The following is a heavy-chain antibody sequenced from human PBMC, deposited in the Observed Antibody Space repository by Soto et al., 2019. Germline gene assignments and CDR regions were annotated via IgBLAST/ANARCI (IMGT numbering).Heavy chain of an antibody. V-gene: IGHV3-7*01. D-gene: IGHD6-13*01. J-gene: IGHJ6*03. CDR1: GSTFSNYW. CDR3: ARDGRWYPQGLDYSFMDV. Sequence: EVQLVESGGGLVQPGGSLRLSCAAAGSTFSNYWMSWVRQAPGKGLEWVANIRQDGSGKYYVDSVKGRFTISRDNAKNSLFLQMSSLRAEDTAVYYCARDGRWYPQGLDYSFMDVWGKGTTVTVSS. CDR2: IRQDGSGK.